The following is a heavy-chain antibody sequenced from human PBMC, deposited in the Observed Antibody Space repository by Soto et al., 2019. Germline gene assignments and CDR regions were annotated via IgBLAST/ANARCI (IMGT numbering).Heavy chain of an antibody. V-gene: IGHV5-51*01. Sequence: PGESLKISCKGSGHSFTNYWIGWVRQMPGKGLEWMGIISPGDSDTRYSPSFQGQVTISVDKSISTAHLQWSSLKASDTAMYYCARPLGYCSSTMCSPIDYWGQGTLVTVSS. CDR1: GHSFTNYW. CDR3: ARPLGYCSSTMCSPIDY. J-gene: IGHJ4*02. D-gene: IGHD2-2*01. CDR2: ISPGDSDT.